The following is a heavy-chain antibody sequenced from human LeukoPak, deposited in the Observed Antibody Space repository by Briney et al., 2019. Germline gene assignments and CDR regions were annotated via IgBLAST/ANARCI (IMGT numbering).Heavy chain of an antibody. J-gene: IGHJ4*02. Sequence: SETLSLTCAVYGGSFSGYYWSWIRQPPGKGLEWIGEINHSGSTNYTPSLKSRVTISVDTSKNQFSLKLSSVTAADTAVYYCARAQAVADFFYWGQGTLVTVSS. CDR1: GGSFSGYY. CDR2: INHSGST. V-gene: IGHV4-34*01. D-gene: IGHD6-19*01. CDR3: ARAQAVADFFY.